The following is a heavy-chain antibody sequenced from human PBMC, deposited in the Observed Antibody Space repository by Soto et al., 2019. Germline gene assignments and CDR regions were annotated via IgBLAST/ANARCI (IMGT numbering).Heavy chain of an antibody. CDR1: GFTFSSYS. CDR3: AREVVVVPAAMYYFDY. J-gene: IGHJ4*02. Sequence: GGSLRLSCAASGFTFSSYSMNWVRQAPGKGLEWVSYISSSSSTIYYADSVKGRFTISRDNAKNSLYLQMNSLRAEDTAVYYCAREVVVVPAAMYYFDYWGQGTLVTVSS. V-gene: IGHV3-48*01. D-gene: IGHD2-2*01. CDR2: ISSSSSTI.